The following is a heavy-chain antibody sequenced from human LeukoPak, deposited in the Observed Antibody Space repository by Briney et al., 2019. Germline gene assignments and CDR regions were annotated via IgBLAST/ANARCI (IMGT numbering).Heavy chain of an antibody. V-gene: IGHV3-7*01. J-gene: IGHJ4*02. CDR1: GVILSNYW. Sequence: HSGGSLRLSCAASGVILSNYWMSWVRLAPGRGLEWVANIKQDGSEEYYVDSVKGRFTISRDNAKNSMYLQMNSLRADDTAVYYCATIFSVYYVFDYWGQGTPVTASS. CDR3: ATIFSVYYVFDY. D-gene: IGHD5/OR15-5a*01. CDR2: IKQDGSEE.